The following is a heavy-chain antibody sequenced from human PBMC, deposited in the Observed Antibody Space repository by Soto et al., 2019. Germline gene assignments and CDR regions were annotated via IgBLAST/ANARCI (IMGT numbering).Heavy chain of an antibody. Sequence: PSETLSLTCTVSGGSISSGGYFWSWIRQHPGKGLEWIGFIYYSGSTYYNPSLKSRVTISVDTSKNQFSLKLSSVTAADTAVYYCAIEGAAPHYYYGTDVWGQGTTVTVSS. CDR2: IYYSGST. CDR1: GGSISSGGYF. J-gene: IGHJ6*02. D-gene: IGHD6-13*01. CDR3: AIEGAAPHYYYGTDV. V-gene: IGHV4-31*03.